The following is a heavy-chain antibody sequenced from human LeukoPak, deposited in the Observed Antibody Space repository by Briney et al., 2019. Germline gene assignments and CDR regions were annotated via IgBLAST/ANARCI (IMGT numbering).Heavy chain of an antibody. D-gene: IGHD6-13*01. J-gene: IGHJ5*02. Sequence: GASVKVSCKASGYTFTSYYMHWVRQAPGQGLEGMGIINPSGGSTSYAQKFQGRVTMTRDMSTSTVYMELSSLRSEDTAVYYCARAGSSWYGLDPWGQGTLVTVSS. CDR3: ARAGSSWYGLDP. CDR2: INPSGGST. V-gene: IGHV1-46*01. CDR1: GYTFTSYY.